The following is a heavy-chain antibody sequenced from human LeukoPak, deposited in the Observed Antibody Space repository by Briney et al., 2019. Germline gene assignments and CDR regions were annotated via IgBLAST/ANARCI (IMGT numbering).Heavy chain of an antibody. CDR3: ARIYDSSGYYYDS. Sequence: SETLSLTCTVSGGSISSGDYYWSWIRQPPGKGLEWIGSIYHSGSTYYNPSLKSRVTISVDTSKNQFSLKLSSVTAADTAVYYCARIYDSSGYYYDSWGQGTLVTVSS. CDR1: GGSISSGDYY. D-gene: IGHD3-22*01. V-gene: IGHV4-39*07. CDR2: IYHSGST. J-gene: IGHJ5*01.